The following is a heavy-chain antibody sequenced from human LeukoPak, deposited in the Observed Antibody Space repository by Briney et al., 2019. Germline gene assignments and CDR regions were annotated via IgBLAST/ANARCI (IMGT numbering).Heavy chain of an antibody. D-gene: IGHD2-2*01. V-gene: IGHV1-18*01. CDR1: GYTFTSYG. J-gene: IGHJ4*02. Sequence: ASVKVSCKASGYTFTSYGISWVRQAPGQGLEWMGWISAYNGNTNYAQKLQGRVTMTTDTSTSTAYMELRSLRSDDTAVYYCARADNVVASYYFDYWGQGTLVTVSS. CDR3: ARADNVVASYYFDY. CDR2: ISAYNGNT.